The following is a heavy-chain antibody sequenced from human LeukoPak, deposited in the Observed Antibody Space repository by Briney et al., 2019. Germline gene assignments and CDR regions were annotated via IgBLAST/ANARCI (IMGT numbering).Heavy chain of an antibody. CDR2: INTNTGNP. CDR3: ARGYYYGSGINYYYGMDV. V-gene: IGHV7-4-1*02. CDR1: GYTFTIYA. J-gene: IGHJ6*02. Sequence: ASVNVSCKSSGYTFTIYAMNWVRQAPGQGIEWMGWINTNTGNPTYAQGFTGRFVFSLDTSVSTAYLQISSLKAEDTAVYYCARGYYYGSGINYYYGMDVWGQGTTVTVSS. D-gene: IGHD3-10*01.